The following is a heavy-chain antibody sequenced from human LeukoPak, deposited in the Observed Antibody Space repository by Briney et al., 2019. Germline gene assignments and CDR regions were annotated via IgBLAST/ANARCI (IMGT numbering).Heavy chain of an antibody. CDR3: AKDYDSSGWAAFDI. CDR1: GFTFSSIA. Sequence: GGSLRLSCAASGFTFSSIAMHWVRQAPGKGLEWVAVISYDGSNKYFADSVKGRFTISRDNSKNTLYLQMNSLRAEDTAVYYCAKDYDSSGWAAFDIWGQGTMVTVSS. CDR2: ISYDGSNK. D-gene: IGHD3-22*01. J-gene: IGHJ3*02. V-gene: IGHV3-30*04.